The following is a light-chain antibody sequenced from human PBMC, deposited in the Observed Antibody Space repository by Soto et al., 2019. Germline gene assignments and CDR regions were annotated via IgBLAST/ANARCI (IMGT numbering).Light chain of an antibody. CDR1: QSVLFTSNNKNY. Sequence: DIVMTQSPDSLAVSLGERSTIKCKSSQSVLFTSNNKNYLGWFQQKPRQAPKLLLSWASTRESGVPDRFSGSGSGTDFTLTISSLQAEDVAVYYCQQYYTTPLTFGGGTKVDI. J-gene: IGKJ4*01. CDR2: WAS. CDR3: QQYYTTPLT. V-gene: IGKV4-1*01.